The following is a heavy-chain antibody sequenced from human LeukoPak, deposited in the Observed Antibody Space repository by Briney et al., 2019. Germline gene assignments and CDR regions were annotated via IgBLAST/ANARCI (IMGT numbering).Heavy chain of an antibody. J-gene: IGHJ4*02. CDR3: ARAGTTGHFDF. CDR1: GFTFSDYY. D-gene: IGHD1-1*01. V-gene: IGHV3-11*01. CDR2: ISSSGNSI. Sequence: GGSLRLSCAAAGFTFSDYYMTWVRQAPGKGLHWVSYISSSGNSISDADSVRGRFTISRDNAKNSLYLQMNSLRDEDTAVYYCARAGTTGHFDFWGQGALVTVSS.